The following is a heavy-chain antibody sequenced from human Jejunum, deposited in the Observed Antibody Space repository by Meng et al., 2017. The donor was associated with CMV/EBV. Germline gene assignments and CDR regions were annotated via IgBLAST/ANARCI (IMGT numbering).Heavy chain of an antibody. D-gene: IGHD2-8*02. CDR3: ARDVPASGGLCFDS. J-gene: IGHJ4*02. Sequence: QVHRFQSGAEVKKPGGSVKVSCQASGYTFANYGISWVRQVPGQGLEWMGWISAYNGNTYYAQKLQGRVTMTTDTSTSTAYMELTSLRSDDTAVYYCARDVPASGGLCFDSWGQGTLVTVSS. CDR1: GYTFANYG. CDR2: ISAYNGNT. V-gene: IGHV1-18*01.